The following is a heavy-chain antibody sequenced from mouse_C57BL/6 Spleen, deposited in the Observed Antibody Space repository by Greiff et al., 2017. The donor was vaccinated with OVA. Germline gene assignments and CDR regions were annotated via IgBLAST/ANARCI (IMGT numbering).Heavy chain of an antibody. D-gene: IGHD2-3*01. V-gene: IGHV1-72*01. CDR1: GYTFTGYW. CDR2: IDPNSGGT. J-gene: IGHJ4*01. CDR3: AGVGADDYYDYYAMDY. Sequence: VQLKESGAELVKPGASVKLSCKASGYTFTGYWMHWVKQRPGRGLEWIGRIDPNSGGTKYNEKFKGKATLTVDKSSSTAYMQLSSLTSEDSAVSEYAGVGADDYYDYYAMDYWGQGTTLTVSS.